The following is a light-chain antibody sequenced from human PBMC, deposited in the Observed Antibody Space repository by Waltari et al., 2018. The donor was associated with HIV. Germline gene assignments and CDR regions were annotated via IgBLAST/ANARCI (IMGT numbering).Light chain of an antibody. CDR3: NSRDSSGNHLYWV. CDR2: AKN. CDR1: SLRNYF. V-gene: IGLV3-19*01. J-gene: IGLJ3*02. Sequence: SSVLTQDPAVSVALGQTVRITCQGDSLRNYFASWYQQKPGQAPVLVMYAKNSRPSGIPNRCSGANAGNTAYLNITGAQAEDEADYYCNSRDSSGNHLYWVFGGGTKLTVL.